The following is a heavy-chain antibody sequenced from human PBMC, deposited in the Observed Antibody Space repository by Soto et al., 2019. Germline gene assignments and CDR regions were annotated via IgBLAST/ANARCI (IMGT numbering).Heavy chain of an antibody. CDR2: INHSGST. J-gene: IGHJ3*02. CDR1: GGSFSGYY. CDR3: ASVYCSGGSCVHDAFDI. D-gene: IGHD2-15*01. V-gene: IGHV4-34*01. Sequence: QVQLQQWSAGLLKPSETLSLTCAVYGGSFSGYYWSWIRQPPGKGLEWIGEINHSGSTNYNPSLKSRVTISVDTSKNQFSLKLSSVTAADTAVYYCASVYCSGGSCVHDAFDIWGQGTMVTVSS.